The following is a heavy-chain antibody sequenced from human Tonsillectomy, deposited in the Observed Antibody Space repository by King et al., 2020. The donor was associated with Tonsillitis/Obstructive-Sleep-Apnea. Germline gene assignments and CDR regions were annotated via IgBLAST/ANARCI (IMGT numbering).Heavy chain of an antibody. V-gene: IGHV4-59*01. CDR3: ARVPFPYETVTTGGWFDP. CDR1: GGSFSSYY. Sequence: VQLQESGPGLVKPSETLSLTCTVSGGSFSSYYWSWIRQPPGKGLESIGYIYYSGSTNYNPSLKSRVTISVDTSKNQFSLKLSSVTAAGTAVYYCARVPFPYETVTTGGWFDPWGQGTLVTVSS. J-gene: IGHJ5*02. CDR2: IYYSGST. D-gene: IGHD4-11*01.